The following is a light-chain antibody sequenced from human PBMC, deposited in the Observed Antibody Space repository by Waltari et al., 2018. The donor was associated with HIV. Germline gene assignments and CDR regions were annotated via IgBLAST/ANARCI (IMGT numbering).Light chain of an antibody. CDR2: GAS. CDR3: QQYEFWPT. V-gene: IGKV3-15*01. Sequence: VVLTQSPASLSLSPGETVTLSCTASQNVNTNLAWYQHRPGQAPRLVMFGASTRSAGLPARFIGCGSGTNFTRTIRNVQSEDVAVYYCQQYEFWPTFGQGTKV. J-gene: IGKJ1*01. CDR1: QNVNTN.